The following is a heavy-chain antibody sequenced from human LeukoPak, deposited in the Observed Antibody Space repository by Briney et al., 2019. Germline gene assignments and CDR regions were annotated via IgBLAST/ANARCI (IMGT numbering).Heavy chain of an antibody. CDR3: ARHRFSGYGWFDP. V-gene: IGHV4-59*08. J-gene: IGHJ5*02. D-gene: IGHD5-12*01. CDR2: IYYSGST. Sequence: SETLSLTCTVSGGSISSYYWGWIRQPPGKGLEWLGYIYYSGSTNYNPSLKSRVTISVDTSKNQFSLKLSSVTAADTAVYYCARHRFSGYGWFDPWGQGTLVTVSS. CDR1: GGSISSYY.